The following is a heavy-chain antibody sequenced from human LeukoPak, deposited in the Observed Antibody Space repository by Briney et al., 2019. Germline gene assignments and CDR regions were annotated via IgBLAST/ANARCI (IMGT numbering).Heavy chain of an antibody. V-gene: IGHV3-74*01. CDR1: GFTFSSYW. CDR2: INTDGSST. Sequence: GGSLRLSCAASGFTFSSYWMHWVRQAPGKGLVWVSRINTDGSSTSYADSVKGRFTISRDNAKNTLYLQMNSLRAEDTAVYYCARENGDFWSGYYTPGKIDPWGQGTLVTVSS. CDR3: ARENGDFWSGYYTPGKIDP. D-gene: IGHD3-3*01. J-gene: IGHJ5*02.